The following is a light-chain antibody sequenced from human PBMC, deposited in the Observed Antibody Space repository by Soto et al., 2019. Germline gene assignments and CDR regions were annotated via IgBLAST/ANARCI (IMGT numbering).Light chain of an antibody. Sequence: QSVLTQPPSASGTPGQRVTISCSGSSSNIGSETVNWYQHLPGTAPKLLIYLNNQRPSGVLDRFSGSKSDTSASLAISGLQSEDEADYYCATWDDSLKRVVFGGGTKLTVL. V-gene: IGLV1-44*01. CDR3: ATWDDSLKRVV. J-gene: IGLJ2*01. CDR1: SSNIGSET. CDR2: LNN.